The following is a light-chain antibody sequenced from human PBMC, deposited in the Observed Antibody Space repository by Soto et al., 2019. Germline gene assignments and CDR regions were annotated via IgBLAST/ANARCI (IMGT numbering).Light chain of an antibody. Sequence: QSVLTQPASVSGSPGQSITISCTGTSSDVGGYNYVSWYQQHPGKAPKFMIYDVSSRPSGVSNRFSGSKSGNTASLTISGLQAEDEADYYCCSYTTSNTRQIVFGTGTQLTV. J-gene: IGLJ1*01. CDR1: SSDVGGYNY. CDR2: DVS. CDR3: CSYTTSNTRQIV. V-gene: IGLV2-14*03.